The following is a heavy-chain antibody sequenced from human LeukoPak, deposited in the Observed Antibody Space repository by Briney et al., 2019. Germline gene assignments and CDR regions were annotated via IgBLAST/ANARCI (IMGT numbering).Heavy chain of an antibody. CDR1: GFTVSSDN. V-gene: IGHV3-66*02. D-gene: IGHD5-12*01. CDR2: VYSGDDGT. J-gene: IGHJ4*02. CDR3: TKRNSGGYYDY. Sequence: GGSLRLSCAASGFTVSSDNMSWVRQVPGRGLEWVAVVYSGDDGTNYADSVRGRFTISRDDSKSTVFLQMNSLRVDGTAIYYCTKRNSGGYYDYWGQGTLVTVSS.